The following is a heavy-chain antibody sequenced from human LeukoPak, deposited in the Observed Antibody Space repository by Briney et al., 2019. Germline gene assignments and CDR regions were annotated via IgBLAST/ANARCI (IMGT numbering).Heavy chain of an antibody. Sequence: PGGSLRLSCAASGFTLSDYYMSWIRQAPGKGLEWVSYISSSGSNIYYADSVKGRFTISRDNAKNSLYLQMNSLGAEDTAVYYCARDPQAYYDSSGYYYGYFQHWGQGTLVTVSS. CDR2: ISSSGSNI. J-gene: IGHJ1*01. D-gene: IGHD3-22*01. CDR3: ARDPQAYYDSSGYYYGYFQH. V-gene: IGHV3-11*01. CDR1: GFTLSDYY.